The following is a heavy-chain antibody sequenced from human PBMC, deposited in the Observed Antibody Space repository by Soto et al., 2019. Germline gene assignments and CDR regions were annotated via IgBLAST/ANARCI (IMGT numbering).Heavy chain of an antibody. D-gene: IGHD4-4*01. Sequence: SETLSLTCAVYGGSFSGYYWSWIRQPPGKGLEWIGEINHSGSTNYNPSLKSRVTISVDTSKNQFSLKLSSVTAADTAVYYCAKTPTVTTQLIDHWGQGNLVTVSS. CDR1: GGSFSGYY. V-gene: IGHV4-34*01. CDR2: INHSGST. J-gene: IGHJ4*01. CDR3: AKTPTVTTQLIDH.